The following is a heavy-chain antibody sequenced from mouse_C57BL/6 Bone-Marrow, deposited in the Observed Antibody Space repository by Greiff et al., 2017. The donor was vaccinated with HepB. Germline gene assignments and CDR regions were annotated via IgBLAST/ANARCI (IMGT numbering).Heavy chain of an antibody. Sequence: VQLKESGAELVRPGASVKLSCTASGFNIKDDYMHWVKQRPEQGLEWIGWIDPENGDTEYASKFQGKATITADTSSNTAYLQLSSLTSEDTAVYYCTTGFTTVVANPAWFAYWGQGTLVTVSA. CDR3: TTGFTTVVANPAWFAY. D-gene: IGHD1-1*01. CDR1: GFNIKDDY. V-gene: IGHV14-4*01. J-gene: IGHJ3*01. CDR2: IDPENGDT.